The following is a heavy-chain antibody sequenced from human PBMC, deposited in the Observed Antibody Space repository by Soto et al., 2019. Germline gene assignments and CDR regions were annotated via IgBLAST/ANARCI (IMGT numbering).Heavy chain of an antibody. CDR1: GCTCRTYR. CDR2: LRRSVSYI. Sequence: FLLFSSAASGCTCRTYRINLVRQAPWQWLHSFSSLRRSVSYIYYTDSVKGRFTISSENAKNSLYLQMNSLRAEDAAVYYCARDSSRTTGDVSRFLEWSENKNGMDVWGQGIPVPVYS. V-gene: IGHV3-21*01. D-gene: IGHD3-3*01. CDR3: ARDSSRTTGDVSRFLEWSENKNGMDV. J-gene: IGHJ6*01.